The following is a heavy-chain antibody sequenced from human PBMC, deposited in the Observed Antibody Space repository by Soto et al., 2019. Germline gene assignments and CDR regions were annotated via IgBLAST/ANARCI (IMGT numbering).Heavy chain of an antibody. V-gene: IGHV3-23*01. CDR1: GFTFSDYA. CDR2: ISFGGGNT. Sequence: GGSLRLSCAVSGFTFSDYAMTWVRQAPGKGLEWVATISFGGGNTYYADSVEGRFTIFRDNSNNMLYLQVNSLRAEDTAVYYCAKEKISTSCCNWFDPWGQGTLVTVSS. J-gene: IGHJ5*02. D-gene: IGHD2-2*01. CDR3: AKEKISTSCCNWFDP.